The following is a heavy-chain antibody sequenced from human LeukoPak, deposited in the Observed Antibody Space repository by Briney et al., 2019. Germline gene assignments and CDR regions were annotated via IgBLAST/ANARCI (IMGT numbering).Heavy chain of an antibody. J-gene: IGHJ4*02. CDR3: AKEQQRYQLLFPDAPFDY. CDR1: GFTFSSYA. V-gene: IGHV3-23*01. D-gene: IGHD2-2*01. Sequence: PGGSLRLSCAASGFTFSSYAMSWVRQAPGKGLEWVSAISGSGGSTYYAGSVKGRFTISRDNSKNTLYLQMNSLRAEDTAVYYCAKEQQRYQLLFPDAPFDYWGQGTLVTVSS. CDR2: ISGSGGST.